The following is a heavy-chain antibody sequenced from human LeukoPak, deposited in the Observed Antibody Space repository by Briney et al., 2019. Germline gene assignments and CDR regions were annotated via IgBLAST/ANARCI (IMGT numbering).Heavy chain of an antibody. D-gene: IGHD6-19*01. CDR2: IYYSGST. CDR1: GGFIGSFY. CDR3: ARVDSSGWYGIT. J-gene: IGHJ5*02. Sequence: SETLSLTCTVSGGFIGSFYWNWIRQPPGKGLEWIGSIYYSGSTYYNPSLKSRVTISVDTSKNQFSLKLSSVTAADTAVYYCARVDSSGWYGITWGQGTLVTVSS. V-gene: IGHV4-59*12.